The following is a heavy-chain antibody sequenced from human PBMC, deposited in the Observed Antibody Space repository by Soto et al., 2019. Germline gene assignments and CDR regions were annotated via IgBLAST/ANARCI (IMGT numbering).Heavy chain of an antibody. V-gene: IGHV4-38-2*02. CDR3: ARDGGSFVAAGTKFGP. CDR2: IYHSGST. D-gene: IGHD6-13*01. CDR1: GYSISSGYY. Sequence: NPSETLSLTCAVSGYSISSGYYWGWIRQPPGKGLEWIGSIYHSGSTYYNPSLKSRVTISVDTSKNQFSLKLSSVTAADTAVYYCARDGGSFVAAGTKFGPWGQGTLVTVSS. J-gene: IGHJ5*02.